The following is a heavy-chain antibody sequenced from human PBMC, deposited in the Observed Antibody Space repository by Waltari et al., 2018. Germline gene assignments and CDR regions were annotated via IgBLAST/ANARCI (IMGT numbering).Heavy chain of an antibody. CDR1: W. CDR2: VHHSGKT. Sequence: WWSWVRQSPEKGLEWIGQVHHSGKTHYNPSLHSRVAISLDKPKNHFSLNLNSVTAADTAIYYCAGDRAIGLFFDYWGRGTLVTVSS. D-gene: IGHD2-2*01. V-gene: IGHV4-4*02. CDR3: AGDRAIGLFFDY. J-gene: IGHJ4*02.